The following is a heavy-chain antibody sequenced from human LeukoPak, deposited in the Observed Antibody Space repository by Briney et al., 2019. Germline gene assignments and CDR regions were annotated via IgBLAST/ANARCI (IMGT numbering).Heavy chain of an antibody. CDR2: ISGSGGGT. J-gene: IGHJ6*03. V-gene: IGHV3-23*01. CDR3: AKHSNPHIYYYYYMDV. CDR1: GFTFSSYA. D-gene: IGHD4-11*01. Sequence: GGSLRLSCAASGFTFSSYAMSWVRQAPGKGLEWVSAISGSGGGTYYADSVKGRFTISRDNSKNTLYLQMNSLRAEDTAVYYCAKHSNPHIYYYYYMDVWGKGTTVTVSS.